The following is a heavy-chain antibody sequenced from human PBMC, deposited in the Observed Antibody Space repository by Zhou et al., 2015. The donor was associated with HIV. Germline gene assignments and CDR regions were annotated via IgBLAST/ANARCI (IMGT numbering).Heavy chain of an antibody. CDR2: IDLQSGGT. Sequence: QVQLVQSGAEVKKPGASVKVSCKASGHTFSGYYMHWVRQARGQGLEWMGQIDLQSGGTNYAQKFQGRVTMTRDTSITTAYMELSRLRSDDTAVYYCASPESLGRNFDYWGQGTLITVSS. V-gene: IGHV1-2*06. J-gene: IGHJ4*02. CDR3: ASPESLGRNFDY. D-gene: IGHD1-14*01. CDR1: GHTFSGYY.